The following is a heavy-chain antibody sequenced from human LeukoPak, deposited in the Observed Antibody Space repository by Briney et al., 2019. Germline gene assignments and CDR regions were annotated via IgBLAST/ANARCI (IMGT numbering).Heavy chain of an antibody. CDR1: GFTFSSYA. J-gene: IGHJ4*02. D-gene: IGHD2-2*01. CDR3: AKDLIYCSSTSCYEPGGYYYVY. CDR2: ISGSGGST. Sequence: PGGSLRLSCAASGFTFSSYAMSWVRQAPGKGLEWVSAISGSGGSTYYADSVKGRFTISRDNSKNTLYLQMNSLRAEDTAVYYCAKDLIYCSSTSCYEPGGYYYVYWGQGSLVTVYS. V-gene: IGHV3-23*01.